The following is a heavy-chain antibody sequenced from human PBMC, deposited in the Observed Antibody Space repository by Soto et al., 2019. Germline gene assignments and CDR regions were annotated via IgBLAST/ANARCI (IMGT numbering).Heavy chain of an antibody. D-gene: IGHD4-17*01. V-gene: IGHV4-39*01. J-gene: IGHJ4*02. Sequence: SETLSLTCTVSGGSISSSSYYWGWIRQPPGKGLEWIGSIYYSGSTYYNPSLKSRVTISVDTFKNQFSLKLSSVTAADTAVYYCARHWSAVTALRFDYWGQGTLVTVSS. CDR2: IYYSGST. CDR1: GGSISSSSYY. CDR3: ARHWSAVTALRFDY.